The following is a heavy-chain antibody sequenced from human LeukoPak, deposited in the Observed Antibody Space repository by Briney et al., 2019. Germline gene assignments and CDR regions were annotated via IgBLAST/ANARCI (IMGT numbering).Heavy chain of an antibody. Sequence: GGSLRLSCAASGSTFSSYWMSWVRQAPGKGLEWVANIKQDGSEKYYVDSVKGRFTISRDNAKNSLYLQMNSLRAEDTAVYYCAKALISGSYYEGDDAFDIWGQGTMVTVSS. CDR3: AKALISGSYYEGDDAFDI. CDR2: IKQDGSEK. D-gene: IGHD1-26*01. CDR1: GSTFSSYW. J-gene: IGHJ3*02. V-gene: IGHV3-7*01.